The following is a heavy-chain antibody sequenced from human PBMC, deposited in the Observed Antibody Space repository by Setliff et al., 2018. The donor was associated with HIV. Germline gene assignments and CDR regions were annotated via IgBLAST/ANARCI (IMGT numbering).Heavy chain of an antibody. J-gene: IGHJ4*02. CDR2: IAYTGSG. D-gene: IGHD3-22*01. CDR1: GGSFIGSSFQ. Sequence: PSETLSLTCNVSGGSFIGSSFQSTWIRQPPGKGLEWIGSIAYTGSGYYNSSLKSRVTISVDTSRNECSLKLTSVTAADTAVYYCARHDSGGYYSLDYWGQGTLVTVSS. CDR3: ARHDSGGYYSLDY. V-gene: IGHV4-39*01.